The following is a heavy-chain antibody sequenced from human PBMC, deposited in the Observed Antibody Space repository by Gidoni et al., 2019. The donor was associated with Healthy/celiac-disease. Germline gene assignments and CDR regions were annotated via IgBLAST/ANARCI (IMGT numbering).Heavy chain of an antibody. D-gene: IGHD3-3*01. CDR1: GFTFSNAW. Sequence: EVQLVESGGGLVKPGGSLRLSCAASGFTFSNAWMNWVRQAPGKGLEWVGRIKSNTGGGTIDDAAPVKGRFTISRDDSKNTLYLQRNSLKTEDTAVYYCTTDNFGVVNLSYYYGMDVWGQGTTGTVSS. J-gene: IGHJ6*02. V-gene: IGHV3-15*07. CDR2: IKSNTGGGTI. CDR3: TTDNFGVVNLSYYYGMDV.